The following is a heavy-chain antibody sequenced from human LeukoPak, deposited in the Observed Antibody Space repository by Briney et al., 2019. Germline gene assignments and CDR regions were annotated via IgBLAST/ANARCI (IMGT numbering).Heavy chain of an antibody. J-gene: IGHJ5*02. CDR3: ARVGHNCGGDCYSPWFDP. CDR1: GGSISGYY. V-gene: IGHV4-59*01. CDR2: IYYSGST. D-gene: IGHD2-21*02. Sequence: SETLSLTCTVSGGSISGYYWSWIRQPPGKGLEWIGYIYYSGSTNCNPSLKSRVTISVDTSKNQFSLKLTSVTAADTAVYYCARVGHNCGGDCYSPWFDPWGQGTLVTVSS.